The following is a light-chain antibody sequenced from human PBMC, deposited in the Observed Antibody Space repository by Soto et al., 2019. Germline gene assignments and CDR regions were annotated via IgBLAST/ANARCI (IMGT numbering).Light chain of an antibody. CDR2: DAS. J-gene: IGKJ2*01. CDR3: QQRSNWPPVYT. Sequence: EIVLTQSPATLSLSPGERATLSCRASQSVSSYLAWYQQKPGQAPRLLIYDASNRATGIPARFSGSGSGTDFTLTISSLEPEDFAVYYCQQRSNWPPVYTFGQGTRLEXK. V-gene: IGKV3-11*01. CDR1: QSVSSY.